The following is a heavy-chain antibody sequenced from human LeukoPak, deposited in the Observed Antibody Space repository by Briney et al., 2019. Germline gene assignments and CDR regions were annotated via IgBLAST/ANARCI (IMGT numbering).Heavy chain of an antibody. J-gene: IGHJ4*02. V-gene: IGHV3-30*04. CDR1: GFTFSSYV. CDR3: ARVPRSNWNEY. D-gene: IGHD1-1*01. Sequence: GGSLRLSCAASGFTFSSYVMHWVRQAPGKGLEWVAIISYDGSNEYYADSVKGRFTISRDNAKNSLYLQMNSLRAEDTAVYYCARVPRSNWNEYWGQGTLVTVSS. CDR2: ISYDGSNE.